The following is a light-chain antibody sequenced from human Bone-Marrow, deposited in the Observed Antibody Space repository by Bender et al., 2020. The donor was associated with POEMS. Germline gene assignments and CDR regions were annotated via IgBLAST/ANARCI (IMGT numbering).Light chain of an antibody. CDR2: SSH. CDR1: SSNIGAHA. J-gene: IGLJ3*02. Sequence: QPALTQPPSASGTLGQRVTISCSGGSSNIGAHAVNWYQHLPRTAPKLLIYSSHRRPSEVPDRFSGSRSGTSASLAISGLQSEDEAAYYGAVWDDSLNGWVFGGGTKLTVL. V-gene: IGLV1-44*01. CDR3: AVWDDSLNGWV.